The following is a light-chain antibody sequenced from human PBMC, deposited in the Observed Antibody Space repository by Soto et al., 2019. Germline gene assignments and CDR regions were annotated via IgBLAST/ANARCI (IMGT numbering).Light chain of an antibody. Sequence: IQMPQSHATLSASLGDRFTMTCRSSQSISSWLAWYQQKPGTAPKLLIYAAASLQSGVPSRFSGSGSGTYFTLTTSSLQPEDFATYYCQQANSFPLSITFGQGARLEIK. CDR2: AAA. V-gene: IGKV1-12*01. J-gene: IGKJ5*01. CDR1: QSISSW. CDR3: QQANSFPLSIT.